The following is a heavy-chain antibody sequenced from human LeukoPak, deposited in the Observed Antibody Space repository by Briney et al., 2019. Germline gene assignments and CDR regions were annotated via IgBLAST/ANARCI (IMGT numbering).Heavy chain of an antibody. Sequence: GGSLRLSCAASGFTFSSYAMSWVRQAPGKGLEWVSAISGNGDSTYYGDSVKGRFTISRDNSKNTLYLQMNSLRAEDTAVYYCAKDRGYYGSGTSFDYWGQGTLLTVPS. CDR1: GFTFSSYA. CDR3: AKDRGYYGSGTSFDY. V-gene: IGHV3-23*01. J-gene: IGHJ4*02. D-gene: IGHD3-10*01. CDR2: ISGNGDST.